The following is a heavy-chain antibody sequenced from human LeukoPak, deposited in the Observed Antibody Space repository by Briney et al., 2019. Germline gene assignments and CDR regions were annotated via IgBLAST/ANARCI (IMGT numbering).Heavy chain of an antibody. CDR1: GGFISRSSYY. J-gene: IGHJ4*02. D-gene: IGHD2-21*02. Sequence: SETLSLTCTVSGGFISRSSYYWRWIRQPPGKGLVWVVSIYYSGSTYYNPYLKSRVTISVDTSKNQFSLKLSSVTAADTAVYYCARHGWGVCGGDCYPTPYYLDYWGQGTLLAVSS. V-gene: IGHV4-39*01. CDR2: IYYSGST. CDR3: ARHGWGVCGGDCYPTPYYLDY.